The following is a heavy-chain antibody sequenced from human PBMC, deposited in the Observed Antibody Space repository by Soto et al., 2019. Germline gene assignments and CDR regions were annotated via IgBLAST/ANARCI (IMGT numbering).Heavy chain of an antibody. CDR2: INHSGST. V-gene: IGHV4-34*01. D-gene: IGHD6-13*01. J-gene: IGHJ3*02. Sequence: SGTLSLTFAVYVGSFRGYYWSWFRQPPGKGLEWIGEINHSGSTNYNPSLKSRVTISVDTSKNQFSLKLSSVTAADTAVYYCARELGYSSTTAFDIWGQGTMVT. CDR1: VGSFRGYY. CDR3: ARELGYSSTTAFDI.